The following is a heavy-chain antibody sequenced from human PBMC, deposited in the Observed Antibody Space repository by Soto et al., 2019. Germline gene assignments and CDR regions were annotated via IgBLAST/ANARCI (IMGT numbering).Heavy chain of an antibody. CDR2: ISYDGRNK. CDR1: GFSFSDYA. CDR3: ARSHFDFVSGYFYRGDY. Sequence: GGSLRLACAASGFSFSDYAMHWVRQAPGKGLEWVAVISYDGRNKYYADSVKGRFTISRDNSKNTLYLELNSLRAEDTAVYYCARSHFDFVSGYFYRGDYWGQGTLVTVSS. D-gene: IGHD3-3*01. V-gene: IGHV3-30*04. J-gene: IGHJ4*02.